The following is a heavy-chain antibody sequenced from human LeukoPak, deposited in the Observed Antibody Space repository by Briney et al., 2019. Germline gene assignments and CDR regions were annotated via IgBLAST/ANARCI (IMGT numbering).Heavy chain of an antibody. Sequence: PGRSLRLSCTAPGFTFGDYAMSWFRQAPGKGLEWVGFIRSKAYGGTTEYAASVKGRFTISRDDSKSIAYLQMNSLKTEDTAVYYCTRADSSGYYYAYYYYGMDVWGQGTTVTVSS. CDR2: IRSKAYGGTT. CDR3: TRADSSGYYYAYYYYGMDV. V-gene: IGHV3-49*03. CDR1: GFTFGDYA. D-gene: IGHD3-22*01. J-gene: IGHJ6*02.